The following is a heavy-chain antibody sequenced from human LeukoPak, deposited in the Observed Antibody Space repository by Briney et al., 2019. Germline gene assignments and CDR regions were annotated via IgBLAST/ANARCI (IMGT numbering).Heavy chain of an antibody. CDR3: ASSGSYGY. CDR1: GFTFSSSW. J-gene: IGHJ4*02. V-gene: IGHV3-74*01. Sequence: GGSLRLSCAASGFTFSSSWMHWVRQAAGKGLVGVSHINRDGRITSYAGSVKGRLTISRDNANNTLSLQMNSLRAEDTAVYYCASSGSYGYWGQGTLVTVSS. D-gene: IGHD3-10*01. CDR2: INRDGRIT.